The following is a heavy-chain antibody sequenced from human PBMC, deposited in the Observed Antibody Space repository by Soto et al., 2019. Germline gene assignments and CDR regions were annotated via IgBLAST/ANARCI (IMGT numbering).Heavy chain of an antibody. V-gene: IGHV3-23*01. D-gene: IGHD3-10*01. CDR1: GFTFSTYA. CDR3: AKQRAGYGSGSDTFYFDF. Sequence: EVQLLVSGGGLVQPGGSLRLSCSTSGFTFSTYAMNWVRQAPGKGLEWVSALSGSGGTTYYADSVRGRFAISRDNSKNTHFLQMSSLRAEDTALYYCAKQRAGYGSGSDTFYFDFWGQGTLVTVSS. CDR2: LSGSGGTT. J-gene: IGHJ4*02.